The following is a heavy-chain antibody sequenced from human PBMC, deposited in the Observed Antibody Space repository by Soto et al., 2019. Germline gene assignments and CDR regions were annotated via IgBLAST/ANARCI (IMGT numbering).Heavy chain of an antibody. J-gene: IGHJ2*01. CDR2: ISYDGSNK. CDR3: ARDREAARYWSFDL. Sequence: GGSLRLSCAASGFTFSSYAMHWVRQAPGKGLEWVAVISYDGSNKYYADSVKGRFTISRDNSKNTLYLQMNSLRAEDMAVYYCARDREAARYWSFDLWGRGTLVTVSS. D-gene: IGHD6-6*01. V-gene: IGHV3-30*04. CDR1: GFTFSSYA.